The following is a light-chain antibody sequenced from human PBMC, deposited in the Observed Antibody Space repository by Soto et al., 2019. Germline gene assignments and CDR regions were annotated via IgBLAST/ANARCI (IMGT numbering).Light chain of an antibody. CDR1: QDISNY. CDR2: DAS. J-gene: IGKJ4*01. V-gene: IGKV1-33*01. Sequence: DTQMTQSPSSLSASVGDRVTITCQASQDISNYLNWYQQKPGKAPKLLIYDASNLETGVTSRFSGSGSGTDFTFTINTLQPDDIATYYCQQYDSVPLTFGGGTKVEIK. CDR3: QQYDSVPLT.